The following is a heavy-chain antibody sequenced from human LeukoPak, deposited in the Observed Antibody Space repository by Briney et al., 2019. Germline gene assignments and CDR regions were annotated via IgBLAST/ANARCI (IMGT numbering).Heavy chain of an antibody. CDR3: ARHRLGDY. Sequence: GGSLRLSCAASGFTFSTYAVNWVRLAPGKGLEWVSAISGSGGTTYYADSVKGRFTISRDNAKNSLYLQMNSLRAEDTAVYYCARHRLGDYWGQGTLVTVSS. CDR1: GFTFSTYA. J-gene: IGHJ4*02. V-gene: IGHV3-48*01. D-gene: IGHD3-22*01. CDR2: ISGSGGTT.